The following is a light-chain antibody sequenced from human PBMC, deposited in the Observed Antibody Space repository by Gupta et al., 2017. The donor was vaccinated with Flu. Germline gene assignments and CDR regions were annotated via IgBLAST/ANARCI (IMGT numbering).Light chain of an antibody. J-gene: IGKJ2*04. V-gene: IGKV1-12*01. CDR2: AAS. Sequence: DIQMTQSPSFLSASSGDRVTLTCRASADIGSWLGWYQQKPGKAPNLLIYAASNLQSGVPSRFSGSGSGTDFSLTISGLQPEDSGTYYCQQGNDFPRSFGQGTKLEIK. CDR3: QQGNDFPRS. CDR1: ADIGSW.